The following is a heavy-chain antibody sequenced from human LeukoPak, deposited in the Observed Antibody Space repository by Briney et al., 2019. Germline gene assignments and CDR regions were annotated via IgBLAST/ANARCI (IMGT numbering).Heavy chain of an antibody. CDR2: ISSSSSSI. Sequence: GGSLRLSCAASGFTFSTYSMNWVRQAPGKGLEWVSSISSSSSSIYYADSVKGRFTISRDNAKDSLHLQMNSLRAEDTAVYDCVRQYCSSTSCSVSDYWGQGTPVTVSS. D-gene: IGHD2-2*01. V-gene: IGHV3-21*01. CDR3: VRQYCSSTSCSVSDY. CDR1: GFTFSTYS. J-gene: IGHJ4*02.